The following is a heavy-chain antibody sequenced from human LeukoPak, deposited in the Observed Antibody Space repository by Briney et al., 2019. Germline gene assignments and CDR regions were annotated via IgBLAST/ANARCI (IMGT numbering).Heavy chain of an antibody. CDR1: GFTFDDYA. Sequence: GGSLRLSCAASGFTFDDYAMHWVRQAPGKGLEWVSGISWNSGSIGYADSVKGRFTISRDNAKNSLYLQMNSLRAEDTALYYCAKDYGSGSYYAFDHWGQGTPVTVSS. V-gene: IGHV3-9*01. D-gene: IGHD3-10*01. J-gene: IGHJ4*02. CDR3: AKDYGSGSYYAFDH. CDR2: ISWNSGSI.